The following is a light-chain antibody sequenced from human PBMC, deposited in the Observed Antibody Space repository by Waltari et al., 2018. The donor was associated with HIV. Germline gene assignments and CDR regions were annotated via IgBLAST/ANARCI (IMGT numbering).Light chain of an antibody. CDR2: EVN. V-gene: IGLV2-23*02. J-gene: IGLJ3*02. Sequence: QSALTQPASVSGSPGQSITISSTGTSSTLLRYNLVSWYQQHPGKAPKLMVYEVNKRPSGISNRFSGSKSGNTASLTISGLQAEDEADYYCCSFARSSTWVFGGGTKLSVL. CDR3: CSFARSSTWV. CDR1: SSTLLRYNL.